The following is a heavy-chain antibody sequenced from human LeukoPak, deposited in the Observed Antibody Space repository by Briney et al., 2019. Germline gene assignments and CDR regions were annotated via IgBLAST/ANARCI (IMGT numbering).Heavy chain of an antibody. CDR3: ARGMGITMIDY. CDR2: ISSSSSYI. J-gene: IGHJ4*02. CDR1: GFTFSSYS. V-gene: IGHV3-21*01. D-gene: IGHD3-22*01. Sequence: GGSLRLSCAASGFTFSSYSMNWVRPAPGKGLEWVSSISSSSSYIYYADSVKGRFTISRDNAKNSLYLQMNSLRAEDTAVYYCARGMGITMIDYWGQGTLVTVSS.